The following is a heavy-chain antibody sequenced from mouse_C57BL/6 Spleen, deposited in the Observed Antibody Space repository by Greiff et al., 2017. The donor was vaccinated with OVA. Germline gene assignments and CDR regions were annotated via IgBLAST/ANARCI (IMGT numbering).Heavy chain of an antibody. V-gene: IGHV1-26*01. Sequence: VQLQQSGPELVKPGASVKISCKASGYTFTDYYMNWVKQSHGKSLEWIGDINPNNGGTSYNQKFKGKATLTVDKSSSTAYMELRSLTSEDSAVYYCARSDFGYAAWFAYWGQGTLVTVSA. CDR2: INPNNGGT. J-gene: IGHJ3*01. D-gene: IGHD2-2*01. CDR3: ARSDFGYAAWFAY. CDR1: GYTFTDYY.